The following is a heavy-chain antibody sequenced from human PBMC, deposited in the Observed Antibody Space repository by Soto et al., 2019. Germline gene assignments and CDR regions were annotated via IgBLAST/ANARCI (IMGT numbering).Heavy chain of an antibody. J-gene: IGHJ4*02. CDR2: IIPLFGTT. Sequence: QVQLVQSGAEMKKPGSSVKVSCKASGGTFGSYAISWVRQAPGQGPEWMGGIIPLFGTTNYAPKFQGRVTITADESTSTAYMELSSLRSEDTAVYYCASNNRASYHFDYWGQGTLVTVSS. CDR1: GGTFGSYA. D-gene: IGHD3-16*02. V-gene: IGHV1-69*01. CDR3: ASNNRASYHFDY.